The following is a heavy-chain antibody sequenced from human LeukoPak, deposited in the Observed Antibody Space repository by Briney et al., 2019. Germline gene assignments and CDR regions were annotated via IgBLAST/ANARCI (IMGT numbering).Heavy chain of an antibody. CDR2: IDRSGST. CDR1: GGSFSGYS. V-gene: IGHV4-34*01. D-gene: IGHD6-13*01. Sequence: SETLSLTCAVYGGSFSGYSWTWIRQPPGKGLEWIGEIDRSGSTNYNPSLKSRLTIPVDTSKNQSSLKLSSVTAADTAVYYCARGSAAGLAYWGQGTLVTVSS. J-gene: IGHJ4*02. CDR3: ARGSAAGLAY.